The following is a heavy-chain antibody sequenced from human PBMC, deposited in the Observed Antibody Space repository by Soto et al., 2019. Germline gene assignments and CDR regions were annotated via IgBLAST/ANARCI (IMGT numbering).Heavy chain of an antibody. D-gene: IGHD3-10*01. CDR3: ARDRGSRDYYYYMDV. Sequence: QVQLVQSGAEVKKPGASVKVSCKASGYTFTGYYMHWVRQAPGQGLEWMGWINPNSGGTNYAQKFQGWVTMTRDTSISTAYMELSRLRSDDTAVYYCARDRGSRDYYYYMDVWGIGTTVTVSS. CDR1: GYTFTGYY. J-gene: IGHJ6*03. CDR2: INPNSGGT. V-gene: IGHV1-2*04.